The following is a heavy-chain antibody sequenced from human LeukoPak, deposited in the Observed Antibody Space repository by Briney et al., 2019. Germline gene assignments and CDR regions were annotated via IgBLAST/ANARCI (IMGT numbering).Heavy chain of an antibody. Sequence: PGGSLRLSCAASGFTFSSYGMHWVRQAPGKGLEGVAVIWYDGSNKYYADSVKGRFTISRDNSKNTLYLQMNSLRAEDTAVYYCARDYGELESQLYWGQGTLVTVSS. CDR2: IWYDGSNK. D-gene: IGHD1-1*01. J-gene: IGHJ4*02. CDR3: ARDYGELESQLY. CDR1: GFTFSSYG. V-gene: IGHV3-33*01.